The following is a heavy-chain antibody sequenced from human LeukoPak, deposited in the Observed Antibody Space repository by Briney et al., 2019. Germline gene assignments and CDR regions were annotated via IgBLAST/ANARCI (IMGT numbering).Heavy chain of an antibody. Sequence: ASVKVSCKASGGTFSSYAISWVRQAPGQGLEWMGGIIPIFGTANYAQKFRGRVTITADKSTRTAYMELSSLRSEDTAVYYCARVVGLTGYSSSWYSGYYYYMDVWGKGTTVTVSS. D-gene: IGHD6-13*01. CDR2: IIPIFGTA. CDR3: ARVVGLTGYSSSWYSGYYYYMDV. V-gene: IGHV1-69*06. CDR1: GGTFSSYA. J-gene: IGHJ6*03.